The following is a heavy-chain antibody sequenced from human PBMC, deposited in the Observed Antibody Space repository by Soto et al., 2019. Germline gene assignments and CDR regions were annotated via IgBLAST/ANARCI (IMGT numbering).Heavy chain of an antibody. Sequence: SVRVSCKASGGTFSSYAISWVRQAPGQGLEWMGGIIPIFGTANYAQKFQGRVTITADESTSTAYMELSSLRSEDTAVYYCAREKSPDRLFDYWGQGTLVTVSS. J-gene: IGHJ4*02. CDR2: IIPIFGTA. CDR3: AREKSPDRLFDY. CDR1: GGTFSSYA. V-gene: IGHV1-69*13. D-gene: IGHD2-15*01.